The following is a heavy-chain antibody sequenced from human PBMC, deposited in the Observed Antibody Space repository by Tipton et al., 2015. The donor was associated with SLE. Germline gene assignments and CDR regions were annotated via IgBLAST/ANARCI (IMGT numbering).Heavy chain of an antibody. V-gene: IGHV4-34*01. Sequence: TLSLTCAVYGGSFSGYYWSWIRQPPGKGLEWIGEINHSGSTNYNPSLKSRVTISVDTSKNQFSLKLSSVTAADTAVYYCARDGRAADPFDYWGQGTLVTVSS. CDR2: INHSGST. D-gene: IGHD6-13*01. CDR3: ARDGRAADPFDY. CDR1: GGSFSGYY. J-gene: IGHJ4*02.